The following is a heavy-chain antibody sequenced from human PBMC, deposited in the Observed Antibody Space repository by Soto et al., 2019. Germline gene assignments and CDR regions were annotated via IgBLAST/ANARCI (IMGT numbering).Heavy chain of an antibody. CDR1: GGTFSSYA. CDR2: IIPIFGTA. V-gene: IGHV1-69*01. J-gene: IGHJ6*02. D-gene: IGHD2-15*01. CDR3: ARDYLDCSGGSCYSFLGMDV. Sequence: QVQLVQSGAEVKKPGSSVKVSCKASGGTFSSYAISWVRQAPGQGLEWRGGIIPIFGTANYAQKFQGRVTITADESTSTAYMELSSLRSEDTAVYYCARDYLDCSGGSCYSFLGMDVWGQGTTVTVSS.